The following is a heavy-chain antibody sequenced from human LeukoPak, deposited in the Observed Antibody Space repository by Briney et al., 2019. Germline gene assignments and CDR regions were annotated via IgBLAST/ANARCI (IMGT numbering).Heavy chain of an antibody. V-gene: IGHV3-30*04. CDR2: ISYDGSNK. J-gene: IGHJ6*03. D-gene: IGHD6-13*01. CDR3: ARGGYSSSWHYYYYYMDV. Sequence: GGSLRLSCAASGFTFSSYAMHWVRQAPGKGLEWVAVISYDGSNKYYADSVKGRFTISRDNSKNTLYLQMNSLRAEDTAVYYCARGGYSSSWHYYYYYMDVWGKGTTVTISS. CDR1: GFTFSSYA.